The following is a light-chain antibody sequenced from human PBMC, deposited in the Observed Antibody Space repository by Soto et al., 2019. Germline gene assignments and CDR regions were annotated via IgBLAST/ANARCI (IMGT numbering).Light chain of an antibody. Sequence: EIVLTQSPGTLSSSPGERATLSCRASQSVNSNYLAWFQQKPGQAPRLLIYGASSRATGIPDRFSGSGSGTDFTLTISRLEPEDFAVYYCQTYGSSRTFGQGTKVDIK. CDR2: GAS. J-gene: IGKJ1*01. V-gene: IGKV3-20*01. CDR1: QSVNSNY. CDR3: QTYGSSRT.